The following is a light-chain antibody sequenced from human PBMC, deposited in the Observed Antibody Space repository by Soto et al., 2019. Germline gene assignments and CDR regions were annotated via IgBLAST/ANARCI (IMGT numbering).Light chain of an antibody. CDR3: QQLNSYPRT. J-gene: IGKJ1*01. CDR2: HAS. Sequence: DIQMTQSPSSLSASVGDRVTITFRASQNIDRWVAWYQQKSGKAPKILIYHASSLETGVPSRFSGSGSGTDFTLTISSLQPEDFATYYCQQLNSYPRTFGQGTKVDIK. V-gene: IGKV1-5*01. CDR1: QNIDRW.